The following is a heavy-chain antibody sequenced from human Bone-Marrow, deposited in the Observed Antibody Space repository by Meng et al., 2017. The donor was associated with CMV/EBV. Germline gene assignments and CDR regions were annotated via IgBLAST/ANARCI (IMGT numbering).Heavy chain of an antibody. D-gene: IGHD3-3*01. V-gene: IGHV3-48*01. CDR3: ARSGAEWGRLDY. CDR1: GFTFSSYS. Sequence: GGSLRLSCAASGFTFSSYSMNWVRQAPGKGLEWVSYISSSSSTIYYADSVKGRFTISRDNSKNTVYLQMSSLRAEDTAVYHCARSGAEWGRLDYWGQGTLVTVPS. J-gene: IGHJ4*02. CDR2: ISSSSSTI.